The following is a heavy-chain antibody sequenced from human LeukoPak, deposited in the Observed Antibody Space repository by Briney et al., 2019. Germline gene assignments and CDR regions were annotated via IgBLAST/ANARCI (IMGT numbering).Heavy chain of an antibody. J-gene: IGHJ4*02. V-gene: IGHV3-23*01. CDR2: ISGSGGST. CDR3: ARRNIAYSYGMFDY. D-gene: IGHD5-18*01. Sequence: GGSLRLSCAASGFTFSSYAMSWVRQAPGKGLEWVSAISGSGGSTYYADSVKGRFTISRDNSKNTLYLQMNSLRAEDTAVYYCARRNIAYSYGMFDYWGQGTLVTVSS. CDR1: GFTFSSYA.